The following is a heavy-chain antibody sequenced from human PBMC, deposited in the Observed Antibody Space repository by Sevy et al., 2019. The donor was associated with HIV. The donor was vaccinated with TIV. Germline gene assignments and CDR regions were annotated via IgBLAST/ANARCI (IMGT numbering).Heavy chain of an antibody. CDR1: GYTFTSHY. CDR2: INPSGGYT. J-gene: IGHJ4*02. Sequence: ASVKVSCKASGYTFTSHYIYWVRQAPGHSLEWMALINPSGGYTVYAQKFQGRVSVTADTSTSTVYMDLGSLRSEDTAVFYCARATSCGGDCYFLEYWGPGTLVTVSS. CDR3: ARATSCGGDCYFLEY. V-gene: IGHV1-46*01. D-gene: IGHD2-21*02.